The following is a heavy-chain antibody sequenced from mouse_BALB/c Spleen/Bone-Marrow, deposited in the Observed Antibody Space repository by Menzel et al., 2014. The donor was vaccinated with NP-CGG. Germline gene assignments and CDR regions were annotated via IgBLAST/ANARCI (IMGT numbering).Heavy chain of an antibody. Sequence: EVKLMESGVGLVQPGGSRKLSCAASGFTFSSFGMHWVRQAPEKGLEWVAYISNGSSTIYYADTVKGRFTISRDNPKXTLFLQMTSLRSEDTAMYYCARKGAMITHYYAMDYWGQGTSVTVSS. V-gene: IGHV5-17*02. CDR1: GFTFSSFG. D-gene: IGHD2-4*01. CDR3: ARKGAMITHYYAMDY. J-gene: IGHJ4*01. CDR2: ISNGSSTI.